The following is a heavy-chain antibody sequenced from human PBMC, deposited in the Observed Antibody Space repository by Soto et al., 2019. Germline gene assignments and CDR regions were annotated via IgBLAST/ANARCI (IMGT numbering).Heavy chain of an antibody. CDR1: GLTFCSYA. V-gene: IGHV3-30-3*01. Sequence: GGSLRLSCAASGLTFCSYAMHWVRQAPGKGLEWVAVISYDGSNKYYADSVKGRFTISRDNSKNTLYLQMNSLRAEDTAVYYCAKGRILGDPVWLLGGYYYGMDVWGQGTTVTVSS. J-gene: IGHJ6*02. CDR3: AKGRILGDPVWLLGGYYYGMDV. CDR2: ISYDGSNK. D-gene: IGHD3-16*01.